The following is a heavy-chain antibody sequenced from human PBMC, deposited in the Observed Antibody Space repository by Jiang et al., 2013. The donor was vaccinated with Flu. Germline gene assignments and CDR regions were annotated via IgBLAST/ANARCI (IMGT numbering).Heavy chain of an antibody. V-gene: IGHV5-10-1*01. CDR1: GYSFTSYW. CDR3: ARFPTSSSPSFDY. D-gene: IGHD6-13*01. J-gene: IGHJ4*02. CDR2: IDPSDSYT. Sequence: SGAEVKKPGESLKISCKGSGYSFTSYWISWVRQMPGKGLEWMGRIDPSDSYTNYSPSFQGHVTISADKSISTAYLQWSSLKASDTAMYYCARFPTSSSPSFDYWGQGTLVTVSS.